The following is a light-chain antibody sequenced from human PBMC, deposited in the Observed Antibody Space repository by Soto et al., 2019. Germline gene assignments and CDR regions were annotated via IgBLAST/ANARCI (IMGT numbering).Light chain of an antibody. CDR3: LQDQAYPWT. V-gene: IGKV1-17*01. Sequence: DIQMTQSPSSLSASVGARVTITCRASQGIRYNLGWYQQRPGKAPERLIYDTFTLASGVPSRFSGSGSGTECTLTIASLQPEDVATYYCLQDQAYPWTFGQGTKVELK. CDR2: DTF. CDR1: QGIRYN. J-gene: IGKJ1*01.